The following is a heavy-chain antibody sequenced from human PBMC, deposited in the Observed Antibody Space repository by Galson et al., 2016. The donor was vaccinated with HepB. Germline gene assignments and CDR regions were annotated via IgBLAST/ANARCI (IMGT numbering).Heavy chain of an antibody. CDR3: ARGGSITPNES. D-gene: IGHD2-15*01. Sequence: SLRLSCAVSGITFRDYAMHWIRQAPGKGLEWVAAVRYDGSQKHYADSVKGRFTISRDNSNSTLYLQMSSLRAEDTAGYYCARGGSITPNESWGRGTLVTVSS. J-gene: IGHJ4*02. V-gene: IGHV3-33*01. CDR1: GITFRDYA. CDR2: VRYDGSQK.